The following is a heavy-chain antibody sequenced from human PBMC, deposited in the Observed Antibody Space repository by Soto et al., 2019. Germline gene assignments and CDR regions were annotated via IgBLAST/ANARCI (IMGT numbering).Heavy chain of an antibody. CDR2: VSNDGSNE. CDR1: GFTFSTFP. CDR3: GNFEY. Sequence: QVQLVESGGDVVQPGRSLRLSCAVSGFTFSTFPMHWVRRAPGKGLEWVAIVSNDGSNEFYADPVQGRFTIFRDNSKNTLYLQMNSLRVEDTAVYYCGNFEYWGQGTLVTVSS. J-gene: IGHJ4*02. V-gene: IGHV3-30-3*01.